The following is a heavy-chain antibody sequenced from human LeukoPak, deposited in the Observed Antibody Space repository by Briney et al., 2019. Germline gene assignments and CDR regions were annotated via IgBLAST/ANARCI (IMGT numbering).Heavy chain of an antibody. CDR1: GGSISSGDYY. CDR2: IYYSGST. J-gene: IGHJ4*02. V-gene: IGHV4-61*08. D-gene: IGHD7-27*01. CDR3: ARGHNWGVGDYFDY. Sequence: PSQTLSLTCTVSGGSISSGDYYWSWIRQPPGKGLEWIGYIYYSGSTNYNPSLKSRVTISVDTSKNQHSLKLSSVTAADTAVYYCARGHNWGVGDYFDYWGQGTLVTVSS.